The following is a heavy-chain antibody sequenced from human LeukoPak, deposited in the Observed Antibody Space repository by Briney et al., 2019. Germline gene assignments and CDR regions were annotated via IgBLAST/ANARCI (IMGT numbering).Heavy chain of an antibody. CDR2: IKQDGSEK. Sequence: PGGSLRLSCAASGFIFSSYSMSWVRQAPGKGLEWVANIKQDGSEKYYVDSVKGRFTISRDNAKNSLYLQMNSLRAEDTAVYYCARARVVTKWIDYWGQGTLVTVSS. CDR1: GFIFSSYS. CDR3: ARARVVTKWIDY. D-gene: IGHD2-21*02. V-gene: IGHV3-7*03. J-gene: IGHJ4*02.